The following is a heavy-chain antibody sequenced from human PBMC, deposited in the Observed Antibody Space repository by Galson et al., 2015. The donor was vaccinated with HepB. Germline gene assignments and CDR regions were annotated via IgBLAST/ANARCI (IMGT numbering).Heavy chain of an antibody. D-gene: IGHD3-10*01. V-gene: IGHV3-21*01. CDR3: ARDTAGSTGEYFDY. Sequence: LRLSCAASGFTFSSYSMNWVRQAPGKGLEWVSSISSSSSYIYYADSVKGRFTISRDNAKNSLYLQMNSLRAEDTAVYYCARDTAGSTGEYFDYWGQGTLVTVSS. CDR2: ISSSSSYI. CDR1: GFTFSSYS. J-gene: IGHJ4*02.